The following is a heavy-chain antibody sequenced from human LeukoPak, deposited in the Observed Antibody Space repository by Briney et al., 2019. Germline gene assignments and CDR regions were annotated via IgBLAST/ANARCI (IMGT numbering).Heavy chain of an antibody. V-gene: IGHV4-39*01. CDR1: GGSINSISYY. D-gene: IGHD1-26*01. CDR2: IYYSGST. CDR3: ARSLDGGMKVFDI. Sequence: SETLSLTCTVSGGSINSISYYWGWIRQPPGKGLEWIGSIYYSGSTYYNPSLKSRVTVSVDASKNQFSLQLSSLTAADTSVHSCARSLDGGMKVFDIWGQGTMVTVSS. J-gene: IGHJ3*02.